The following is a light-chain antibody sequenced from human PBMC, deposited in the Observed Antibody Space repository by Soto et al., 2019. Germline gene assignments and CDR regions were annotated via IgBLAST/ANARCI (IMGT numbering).Light chain of an antibody. V-gene: IGKV1-16*02. CDR1: QDINNF. CDR3: QQYNSYPPT. J-gene: IGKJ5*01. CDR2: GAS. Sequence: DIQMTQSPSSLSASVGDRVTITCRASQDINNFLAWIQQKPGKAPKSLIYGASSLQSGVPSKFSGSGSGTEFTLTISSLQPEDFATYFCQQYNSYPPTFGQGTRLEIK.